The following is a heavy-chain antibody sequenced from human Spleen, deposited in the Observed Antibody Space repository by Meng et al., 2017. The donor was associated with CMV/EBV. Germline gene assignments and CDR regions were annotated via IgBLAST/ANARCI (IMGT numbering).Heavy chain of an antibody. V-gene: IGHV3-11*04. D-gene: IGHD2-2*01. CDR2: ISGSGSTK. J-gene: IGHJ4*02. CDR3: AKDETSPFDY. Sequence: GESLKISCAASEFTFSDYYMSWIRQAPGKGLEWVSYISGSGSTKYYADSVKGRFTISRDNAKNSLYLQMNSLRDEDTAVYYCAKDETSPFDYWGQGTLVTVSS. CDR1: EFTFSDYY.